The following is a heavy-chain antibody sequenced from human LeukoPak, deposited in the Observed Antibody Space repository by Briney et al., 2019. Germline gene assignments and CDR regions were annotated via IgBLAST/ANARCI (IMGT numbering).Heavy chain of an antibody. J-gene: IGHJ5*02. CDR1: GYMFINYD. CDR3: ARKTCTTTSCLHP. D-gene: IGHD2-2*01. Sequence: GASVKVSCKASGYMFINYDINWVRQAAGQGLEWMAWMTPKTGNSGYAQRFQGRFALTRDTSTDTAYMELSNLGSEDTAVYYCARKTCTTTSCLHPWGQGTLVTVSS. V-gene: IGHV1-8*01. CDR2: MTPKTGNS.